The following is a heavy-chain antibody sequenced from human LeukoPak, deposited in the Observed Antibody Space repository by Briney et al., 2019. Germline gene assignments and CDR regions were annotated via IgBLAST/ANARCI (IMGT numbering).Heavy chain of an antibody. D-gene: IGHD1-1*01. CDR3: ARGNDHDAFDI. CDR1: GFTFSDYY. Sequence: GGSLRLSCAASGFTFSDYYMSWLRQAPGKGLEWISYISSSGSTIYYADSVKGRFTISRDDAKNSLYLQMNSLRAEDTAVYYCARGNDHDAFDIWGQGTMVTVPS. J-gene: IGHJ3*02. V-gene: IGHV3-11*04. CDR2: ISSSGSTI.